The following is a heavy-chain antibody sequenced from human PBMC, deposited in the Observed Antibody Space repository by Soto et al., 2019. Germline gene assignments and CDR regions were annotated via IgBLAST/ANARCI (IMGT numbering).Heavy chain of an antibody. D-gene: IGHD2-2*01. CDR3: AKVVVPAAMLRIYYYYGMDV. V-gene: IGHV3-23*01. J-gene: IGHJ6*02. CDR1: GFTFSSYA. Sequence: PGGSLRLSCAASGFTFSSYAMSWVRQAPGKGLEWVSAISGSGGSTYYAESVKGRFTISRDNSKNTLYLQMNNIRAEDTAVFYCAKVVVPAAMLRIYYYYGMDVWGQGT. CDR2: ISGSGGST.